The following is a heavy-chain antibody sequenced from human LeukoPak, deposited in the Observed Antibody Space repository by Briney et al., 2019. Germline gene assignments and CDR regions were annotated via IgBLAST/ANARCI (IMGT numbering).Heavy chain of an antibody. CDR1: GFTFSNYG. Sequence: PGGSLRLSRAASGFTFSNYGMTWVRQAPGKGLEWVSSISGSAATISYADSVKGRFTISRDNAKNSLYLQMNSLRAEDTAVYYCARVVWGQLTYYFDYWGQGTLVTVSS. D-gene: IGHD3-16*01. V-gene: IGHV3-21*01. CDR2: ISGSAATI. J-gene: IGHJ4*02. CDR3: ARVVWGQLTYYFDY.